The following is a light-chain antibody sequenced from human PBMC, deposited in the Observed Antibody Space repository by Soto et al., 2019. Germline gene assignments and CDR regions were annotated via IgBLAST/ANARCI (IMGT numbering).Light chain of an antibody. CDR2: GAS. J-gene: IGKJ5*01. Sequence: EIVSTQSPVTLSLSPGERATLSCRASQTFSNSFLSWFQQIPGQAPRLLIYGASMRATGIPDRFSGSGSGTDFTLTISSLEPEDFAVYYCQQRSNWPPITFGQGTRLEIK. V-gene: IGKV3D-20*02. CDR1: QTFSNSF. CDR3: QQRSNWPPIT.